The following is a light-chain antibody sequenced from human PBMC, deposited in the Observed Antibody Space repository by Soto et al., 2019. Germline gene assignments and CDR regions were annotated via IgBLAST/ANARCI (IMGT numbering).Light chain of an antibody. V-gene: IGKV3-20*01. CDR3: EQYGSSPHT. Sequence: EIVLTQSPGTLSLSPGERATLSCRASQSVSSSYLAWYQHKPGQAPRLLIYGASSRATGIPDRFSGSGSGPEFTLTISGLEREDCAVYYCEQYGSSPHTFGQGTKLEIK. J-gene: IGKJ2*01. CDR1: QSVSSSY. CDR2: GAS.